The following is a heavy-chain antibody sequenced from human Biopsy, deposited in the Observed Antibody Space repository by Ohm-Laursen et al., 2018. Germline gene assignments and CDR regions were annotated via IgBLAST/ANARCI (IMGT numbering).Heavy chain of an antibody. Sequence: SLRLSCAASGFTFSASAVHWVRQASGKGLEWVGRIRSKAKSYAKEYAASVTGRFTISRDDSKNTTYLQMNSMKTEDTAVYYCTLEGAGFDNWGQGTLVTVSS. CDR2: IRSKAKSYAK. J-gene: IGHJ4*02. V-gene: IGHV3-73*01. D-gene: IGHD3-10*01. CDR1: GFTFSASA. CDR3: TLEGAGFDN.